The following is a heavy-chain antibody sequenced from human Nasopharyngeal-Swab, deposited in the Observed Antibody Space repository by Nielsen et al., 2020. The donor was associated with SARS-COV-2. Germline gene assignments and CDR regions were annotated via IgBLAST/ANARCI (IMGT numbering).Heavy chain of an antibody. J-gene: IGHJ6*02. CDR1: GFTFSDHY. V-gene: IGHV3-23*01. Sequence: GESLKLSCAASGFTFSDHYMDWVRQAPGKGLEWVSALSASGGSTYYADSVKGRFTISRDTSKDTLYLHMNSLRAEDSAVYYCAKDLWPPYGMDVWGQGTTVTVSS. CDR2: LSASGGST. CDR3: AKDLWPPYGMDV. D-gene: IGHD3-16*01.